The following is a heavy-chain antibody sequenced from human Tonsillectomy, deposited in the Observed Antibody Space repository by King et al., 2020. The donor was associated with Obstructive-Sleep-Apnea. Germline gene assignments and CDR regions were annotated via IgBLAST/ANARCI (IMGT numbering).Heavy chain of an antibody. D-gene: IGHD3-22*01. V-gene: IGHV4-38-2*02. CDR2: IYHTGST. CDR1: GYSFSSGYY. CDR3: ARAAYYDSSGYSYYFDS. J-gene: IGHJ4*02. Sequence: QLQESGPGLVKPSETLSLTCTVSGYSFSSGYYWGWIRQPPGKGLEWIGSIYHTGSTYYNPSLKSRVTISVETSKNQFSLKVNSATAADTAVYYCARAAYYDSSGYSYYFDSWGQGTLVTVSS.